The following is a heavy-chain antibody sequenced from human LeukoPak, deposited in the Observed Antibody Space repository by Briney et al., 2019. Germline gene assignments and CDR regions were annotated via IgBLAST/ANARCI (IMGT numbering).Heavy chain of an antibody. CDR2: INPNRVGT. D-gene: IGHD3-10*01. J-gene: IGHJ3*02. Sequence: AGVPVSCKASRCTFTGYYMHWVRQAPRQGLEWMGWINPNRVGTNYAQKLQGTVSMTRDTSLSTAYMEISRLRSDRTALYYIAGNLLFGDSSDAFDRWGQGTMVTVS. CDR3: AGNLLFGDSSDAFDR. V-gene: IGHV1-2*02. CDR1: RCTFTGYY.